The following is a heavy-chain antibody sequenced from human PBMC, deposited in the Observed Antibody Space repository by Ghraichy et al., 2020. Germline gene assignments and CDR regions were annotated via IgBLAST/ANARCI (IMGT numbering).Heavy chain of an antibody. CDR1: GYTFIGYY. D-gene: IGHD1-26*01. V-gene: IGHV1-2*02. Sequence: ASVKVSCKASGYTFIGYYIQWVRQAPGQGLEWMGWNNPDSGGTSYAQKFQGRVTMTRDTSISTVYMELSSLRSDDTAVYYCARDWYSGTADYFDYWGQGSLVTVS. CDR2: NNPDSGGT. J-gene: IGHJ4*02. CDR3: ARDWYSGTADYFDY.